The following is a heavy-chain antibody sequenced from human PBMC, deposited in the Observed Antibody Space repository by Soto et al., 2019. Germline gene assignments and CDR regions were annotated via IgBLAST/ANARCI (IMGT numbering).Heavy chain of an antibody. CDR2: INHSGST. CDR1: GGSFIGYY. Sequence: SETLSLTCAVYGGSFIGYYWSWIRQPPGEVLEWIGEINHSGSTNYNPSLKSRVTISVDTSKNQFSLKLSSVTAADTAVYYCARAIFGVVIDHYYYYMDVWGKGTTVTVSS. J-gene: IGHJ6*03. V-gene: IGHV4-34*01. D-gene: IGHD3-3*01. CDR3: ARAIFGVVIDHYYYYMDV.